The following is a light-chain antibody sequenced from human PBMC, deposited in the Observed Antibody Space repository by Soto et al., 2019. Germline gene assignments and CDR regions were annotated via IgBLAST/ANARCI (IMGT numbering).Light chain of an antibody. CDR1: QTISRQ. Sequence: DIQVTQSPSSLSASVGDRVTITCRASQTISRQLNWYQQKPGKAPKLLIFAASSLQSGVPSRFSGSGSGTDFTLTISSLQPEDCATYYCQQSYTAPPWTFGQGTKVEI. CDR3: QQSYTAPPWT. J-gene: IGKJ1*01. V-gene: IGKV1-39*01. CDR2: AAS.